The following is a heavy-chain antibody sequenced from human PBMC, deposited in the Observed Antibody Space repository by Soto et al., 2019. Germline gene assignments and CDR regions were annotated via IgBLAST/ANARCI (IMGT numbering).Heavy chain of an antibody. J-gene: IGHJ4*02. CDR3: ARDFYPLAYYFDP. Sequence: NHGISWVRQAPGQGIEWMGWVSGSNGNTKYAQKFQGRVTMTTETSTSTAHMELRNLRSDDTAVYFCARDFYPLAYYFDPWGQGTLVTVSS. CDR2: VSGSNGNT. V-gene: IGHV1-18*04. CDR1: NHG.